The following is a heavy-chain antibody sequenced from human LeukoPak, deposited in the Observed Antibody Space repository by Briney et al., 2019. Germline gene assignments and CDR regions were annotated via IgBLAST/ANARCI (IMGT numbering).Heavy chain of an antibody. J-gene: IGHJ4*02. CDR3: ARDAIVRDYSNSDY. D-gene: IGHD4-11*01. CDR1: GYTFTGYY. Sequence: GASVKVSCKASGYTFTGYYIHWVRQAPGQGLEWMGWINPNSGGTNYAQKFQGRVAMTRDTSISTAYMELSRPTSDDTAVYYCARDAIVRDYSNSDYWGQGTLVTVSS. V-gene: IGHV1-2*02. CDR2: INPNSGGT.